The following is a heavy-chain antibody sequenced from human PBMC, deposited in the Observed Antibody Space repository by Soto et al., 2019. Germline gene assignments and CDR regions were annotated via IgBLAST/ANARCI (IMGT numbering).Heavy chain of an antibody. D-gene: IGHD6-13*01. CDR3: ARVLSSSPADYYFDY. J-gene: IGHJ4*02. CDR2: ISSSGSTI. Sequence: GGSLRLSCAASGFTFSDYYMSWIRQAPGKGLEWVSYISSSGSTIYYADSVKGRFTISRDNAKNSLYLQMNSLRAEDTAVYYCARVLSSSPADYYFDYWGQGTLVTVSS. V-gene: IGHV3-11*01. CDR1: GFTFSDYY.